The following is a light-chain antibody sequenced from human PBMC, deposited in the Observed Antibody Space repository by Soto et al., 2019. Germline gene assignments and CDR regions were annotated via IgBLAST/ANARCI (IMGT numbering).Light chain of an antibody. CDR3: TSYTTVSSLVV. CDR1: SSDVGGYNY. Sequence: QSALTQPASVSGSPGQSITISCTGTSSDVGGYNYVSWYQHHPGKAPKVIIYDVTNRPTGVSDRFSGSKSGNTASLTISGLQAEDEADYFCTSYTTVSSLVVFGGGTKVTVL. J-gene: IGLJ2*01. CDR2: DVT. V-gene: IGLV2-14*03.